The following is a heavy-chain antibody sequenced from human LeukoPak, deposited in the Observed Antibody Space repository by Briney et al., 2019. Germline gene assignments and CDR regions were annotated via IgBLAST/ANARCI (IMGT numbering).Heavy chain of an antibody. D-gene: IGHD5-18*01. CDR3: TTLYSYGFFDY. CDR2: IKSKTDGGTT. CDR1: GFTFSDAG. Sequence: GGSLRLSCAASGFTFSDAGMSWVRQAPGKGLEWVGRIKSKTDGGTTDYAAPVKGRFTISRDDSKNTLYLQMNSLKTEDTAVYYCTTLYSYGFFDYWGQGTLVTVSS. V-gene: IGHV3-15*01. J-gene: IGHJ4*02.